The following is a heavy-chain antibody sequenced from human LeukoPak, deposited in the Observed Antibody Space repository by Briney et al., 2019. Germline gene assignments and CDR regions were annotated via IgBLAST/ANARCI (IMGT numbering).Heavy chain of an antibody. CDR1: GYTFTSYA. D-gene: IGHD2-15*01. CDR3: ARGGQVYCSGGSCYPAYFQH. Sequence: ASVRVSCKASGYTFTSYAMNWVRQAPGQGLEWMGWINTNTGNPTYAQGFTGRFVFSLDTSVSTAYLQISSLKAEDTAVYYCARGGQVYCSGGSCYPAYFQHWGQGTLVTVSS. CDR2: INTNTGNP. V-gene: IGHV7-4-1*02. J-gene: IGHJ1*01.